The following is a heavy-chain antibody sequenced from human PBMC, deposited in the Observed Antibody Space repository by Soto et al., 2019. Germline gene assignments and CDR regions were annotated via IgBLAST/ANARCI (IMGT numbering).Heavy chain of an antibody. CDR3: AGSRNVAEFNDYGGNYHGFDI. CDR1: GGSVNSHA. V-gene: IGHV1-69*01. J-gene: IGHJ3*02. CDR2: IIPMFGTP. Sequence: QVQLEQSGAEVKKAGSSVKVSCKAFGGSVNSHAISWVRQAPGQGLEWMGGIIPMFGTPTYAQRFQAGVTISADESTITVYLDLSSLRSEDTAMYYCAGSRNVAEFNDYGGNYHGFDIWGQGTMVTVSS. D-gene: IGHD4-17*01.